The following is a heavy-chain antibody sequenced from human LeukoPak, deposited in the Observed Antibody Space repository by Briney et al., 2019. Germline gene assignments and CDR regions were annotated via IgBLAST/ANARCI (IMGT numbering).Heavy chain of an antibody. CDR2: IRYDGSNK. CDR1: GFTFSSYG. Sequence: GGSLRLSCAASGFTFSSYGMHWVRQAPGKGLEWVAFIRYDGSNKYYADSVKGRFTISRDNSKNTLYLQMNSLRAEDTAVYYCAKDRLQYSSGWYGVFDYWGQGTLVTVSS. J-gene: IGHJ4*02. V-gene: IGHV3-30*02. CDR3: AKDRLQYSSGWYGVFDY. D-gene: IGHD6-19*01.